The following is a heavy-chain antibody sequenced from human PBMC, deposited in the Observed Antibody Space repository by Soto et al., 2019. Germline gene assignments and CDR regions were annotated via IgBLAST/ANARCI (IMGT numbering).Heavy chain of an antibody. Sequence: QVQLQESGPGLVKPSQTLSLTCTVSGGSISSGGYYWSWIRQHPGKGLEWIGYIYYSGSTYYNPSLKSRVTISVDTSKNQFSLKLSSVTAEDTAVYYSARDRGTVTTSYVDYWGQGTLVTVSS. V-gene: IGHV4-31*03. CDR2: IYYSGST. CDR3: ARDRGTVTTSYVDY. CDR1: GGSISSGGYY. J-gene: IGHJ4*02. D-gene: IGHD4-17*01.